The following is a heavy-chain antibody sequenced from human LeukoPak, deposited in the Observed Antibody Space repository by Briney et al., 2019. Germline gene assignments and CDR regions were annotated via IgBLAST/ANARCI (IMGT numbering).Heavy chain of an antibody. CDR2: ISGSGGST. CDR1: GFTFSSYA. J-gene: IGHJ1*01. CDR3: AKISHSIAAAATQYFQH. V-gene: IGHV3-23*01. D-gene: IGHD6-13*01. Sequence: GGSLRLSCAASGFTFSSYAMSWVRQAPGKGLGWVSAISGSGGSTYYADSVKGRFTISRDNSKNTLYLQMNSLRAEDTAVYYCAKISHSIAAAATQYFQHWGQGTLVTVSS.